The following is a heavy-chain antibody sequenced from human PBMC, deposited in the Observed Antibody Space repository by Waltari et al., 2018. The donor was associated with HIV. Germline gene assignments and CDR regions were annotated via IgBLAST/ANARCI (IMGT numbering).Heavy chain of an antibody. Sequence: EVRLVESGGGLLKPGGSHLLSCKASGFDFSHAWMIWVRQAPGKVLEWLGRSKRKIDGGTAEYTESVQGRFRISRDDSKNTVNLEVNSLKIEDTAVYYGTTDKSWSPDYWGQGTLVTVSS. D-gene: IGHD3-10*01. CDR2: SKRKIDGGTA. J-gene: IGHJ4*02. V-gene: IGHV3-15*01. CDR1: GFDFSHAW. CDR3: TTDKSWSPDY.